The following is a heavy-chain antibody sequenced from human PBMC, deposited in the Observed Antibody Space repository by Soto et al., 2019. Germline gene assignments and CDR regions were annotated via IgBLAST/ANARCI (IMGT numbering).Heavy chain of an antibody. CDR3: EIDRPVVRLLEWLSKPDYYYYGMDV. CDR2: IKQDGSEK. CDR1: GFTFISYW. Sequence: GGSLRLSCAASGFTFISYWLSWVRQAPGKGLEWVANIKQDGSEKYYVDSVEGRFTISRDNAKNSLYLQMNSLRAVGRGVYYCEIDRPVVRLLEWLSKPDYYYYGMDVSGQGTTVTLSS. J-gene: IGHJ6*02. V-gene: IGHV3-7*01. D-gene: IGHD3-3*01.